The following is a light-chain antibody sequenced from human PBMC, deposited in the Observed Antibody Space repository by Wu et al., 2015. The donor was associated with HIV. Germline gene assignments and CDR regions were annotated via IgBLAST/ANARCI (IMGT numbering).Light chain of an antibody. CDR3: QQYGHSPPYT. CDR1: QSVSSNY. Sequence: EIVLTQSPGTLSLSPGERATLSCRASQSVSSNYLAWYQQKPGQAPRLLIYGASSRATGIPDRFSGSGSGTDFTLTISRLEPEDFAVYYCQQYGHSPPYTFGQGTKLGDQT. V-gene: IGKV3-20*01. CDR2: GAS. J-gene: IGKJ2*01.